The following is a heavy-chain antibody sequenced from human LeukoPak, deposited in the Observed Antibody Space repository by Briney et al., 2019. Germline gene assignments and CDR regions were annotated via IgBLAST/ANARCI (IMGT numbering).Heavy chain of an antibody. D-gene: IGHD3-10*01. V-gene: IGHV1-8*03. J-gene: IGHJ6*04. CDR3: ARVLRGLWFGELLYAGGKMDV. CDR1: RYTFTGYY. Sequence: GASVKVSCKASRYTFTGYYMHWVRQAPGQGLEWMGWINPNSGNTGYAQKFQGRVTITRNTSISTAYMELSSLRSEDTAVYYCARVLRGLWFGELLYAGGKMDVWGKGTTVTVSS. CDR2: INPNSGNT.